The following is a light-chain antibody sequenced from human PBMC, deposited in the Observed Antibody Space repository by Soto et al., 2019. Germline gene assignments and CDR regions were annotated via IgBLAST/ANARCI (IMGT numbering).Light chain of an antibody. Sequence: QSVLTQPPSASGTPGQRVTISCSGSSSNIGSNYVYWYQQLPGTAPKLLIYRNNQRPSGVPDRFSGSKSGTSASLAISRLRSEDEADYYCAAWDDRLSGWVFGGGTKLTVL. CDR1: SSNIGSNY. V-gene: IGLV1-47*01. CDR2: RNN. J-gene: IGLJ3*02. CDR3: AAWDDRLSGWV.